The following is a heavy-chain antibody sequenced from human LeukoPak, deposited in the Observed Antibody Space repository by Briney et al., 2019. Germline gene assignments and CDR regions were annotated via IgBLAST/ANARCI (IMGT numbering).Heavy chain of an antibody. CDR1: GFSFRDFW. V-gene: IGHV3-7*01. CDR2: INQGGSLK. J-gene: IGHJ4*02. CDR3: ARFGYSGWNLEY. D-gene: IGHD5-12*01. Sequence: GGSLRLSCAASGFSFRDFWMTWVRQAPGKGLEWVANINQGGSLKYYVDSVKGRFTISRDDAESSLYVQMNSLRDEDTPVYYCARFGYSGWNLEYWGQGTLVTVSS.